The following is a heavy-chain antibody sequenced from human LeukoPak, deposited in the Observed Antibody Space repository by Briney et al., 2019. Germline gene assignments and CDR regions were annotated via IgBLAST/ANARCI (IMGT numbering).Heavy chain of an antibody. CDR1: GGSISSYY. J-gene: IGHJ6*03. CDR3: ARCYYYYDMDV. Sequence: PSETLSLTCTVSGGSISSYYWSWIRQPPGKGLEWIGYIYYSGSTNYNPSLKSRVTISVDTSKNQFSLKLSSVTAADTAVYYCARCYYYYDMDVWGKGTTVTVSS. CDR2: IYYSGST. V-gene: IGHV4-59*01.